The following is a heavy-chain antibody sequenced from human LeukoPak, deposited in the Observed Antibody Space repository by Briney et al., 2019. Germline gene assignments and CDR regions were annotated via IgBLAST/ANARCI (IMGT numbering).Heavy chain of an antibody. CDR3: AKDAPYVDMATMVKAYFFDY. J-gene: IGHJ4*02. CDR2: ISGGGDST. CDR1: GFTFSNNA. V-gene: IGHV3-23*01. D-gene: IGHD5-24*01. Sequence: PGGSLRLSCAASGFTFSNNAMSWVRQAPGKGLEWVSGISGGGDSTSYADSVKGRFTISRDNSRNTLYLQMNSLRAEDTAIYYSAKDAPYVDMATMVKAYFFDYWGQGTLVTVSS.